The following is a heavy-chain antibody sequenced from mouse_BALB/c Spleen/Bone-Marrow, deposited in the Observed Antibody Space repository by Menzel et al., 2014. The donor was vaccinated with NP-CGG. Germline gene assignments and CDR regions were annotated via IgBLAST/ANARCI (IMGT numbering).Heavy chain of an antibody. CDR3: TRKGALITHYYAMDY. V-gene: IGHV5-17*02. CDR2: ISSGSSTI. D-gene: IGHD2-4*01. CDR1: GFTFSSFG. J-gene: IGHJ4*01. Sequence: EVQLVESGGGLVQPGGSRKLSCAASGFTFSSFGMHWVRQAPEKGLECVAYISSGSSTIYYADTVKGRFTISRDNPKNTLFLQMTSLRSGDTAMYYCTRKGALITHYYAMDYWGQGTSVTVSS.